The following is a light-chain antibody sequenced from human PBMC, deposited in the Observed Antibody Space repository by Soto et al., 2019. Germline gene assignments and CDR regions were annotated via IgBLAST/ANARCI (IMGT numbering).Light chain of an antibody. CDR3: QKHNSWAPAWT. CDR2: DAS. CDR1: QSVGTY. J-gene: IGKJ1*01. Sequence: EIVLTQSPATLSLSPGERATLSCRASQSVGTYLAWYRQKPGQAPRLLIHDASNRAPGIPDRISGSGSRTEFILSISILEPEDAAVYYCQKHNSWAPAWTFGQGTKLEIK. V-gene: IGKV3-11*01.